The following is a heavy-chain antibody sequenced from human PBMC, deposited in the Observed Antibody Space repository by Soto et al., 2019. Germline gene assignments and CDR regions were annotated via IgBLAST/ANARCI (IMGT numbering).Heavy chain of an antibody. Sequence: GGSLRLSCAASGFTFSSYWMHWVRQAPGKGLVWVSRINSDGSSTSYADSVKGRFTISRDNAKNTLYLQMNSLRAEDTAVYYCARFTMVRGFDYWGQGTLVTVSS. V-gene: IGHV3-74*01. CDR2: INSDGSST. CDR3: ARFTMVRGFDY. CDR1: GFTFSSYW. J-gene: IGHJ4*02. D-gene: IGHD3-10*01.